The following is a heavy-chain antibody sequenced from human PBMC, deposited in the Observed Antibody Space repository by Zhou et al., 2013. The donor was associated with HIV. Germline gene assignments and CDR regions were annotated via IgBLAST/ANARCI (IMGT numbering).Heavy chain of an antibody. D-gene: IGHD3-10*01. Sequence: QVQLVQSGAEVKKPGSSVKVSCKASGGTFSSYAINWVRQAPGQGLEWMGGIIPMFVTPNYAQKFQGRVTITTDKSTTTSYMNLGGLRSDDTAVYYCARSSYTTSWHIGGHVGNYYRMDVWGKGTTVIVSS. CDR1: GGTFSSYA. CDR3: ARSSYTTSWHIGGHVGNYYRMDV. CDR2: IIPMFVTP. J-gene: IGHJ6*04. V-gene: IGHV1-69*05.